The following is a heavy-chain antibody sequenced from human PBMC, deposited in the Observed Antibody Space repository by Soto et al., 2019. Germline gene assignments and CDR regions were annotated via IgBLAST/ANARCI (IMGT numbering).Heavy chain of an antibody. D-gene: IGHD3-22*01. V-gene: IGHV4-59*12. Sequence: SETLSLTCTVSGGSISSYYWSWIRQPPGKGLEWIGYIYYSGSTNYNPSLKSRVTISVDTSKNQFSLKLSSATAADTAVYYCAREVDYYDSSGTGWFDPWGQGTLVTAPQ. CDR2: IYYSGST. CDR3: AREVDYYDSSGTGWFDP. J-gene: IGHJ5*02. CDR1: GGSISSYY.